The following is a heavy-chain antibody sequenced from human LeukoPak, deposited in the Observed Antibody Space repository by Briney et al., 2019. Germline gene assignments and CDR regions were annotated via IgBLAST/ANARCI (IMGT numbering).Heavy chain of an antibody. CDR1: GFTFSSYS. Sequence: GGSLRLSCTASGFTFSSYSMNWVRQAPGKGLEWVSSSSTSSSYIYYLDSVKGRFTISRDNARNSLYLQMNTLRAEDTAVYSRARGADGVSSNSRGWFDPWGQGTLVTVSS. J-gene: IGHJ5*02. V-gene: IGHV3-21*01. CDR3: ARGADGVSSNSRGWFDP. D-gene: IGHD2-15*01. CDR2: SSTSSSYI.